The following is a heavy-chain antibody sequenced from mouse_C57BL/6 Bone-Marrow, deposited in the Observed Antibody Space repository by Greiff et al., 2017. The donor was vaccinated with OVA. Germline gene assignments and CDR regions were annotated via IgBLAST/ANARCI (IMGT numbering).Heavy chain of an antibody. CDR1: GYTFTSHW. J-gene: IGHJ2*01. D-gene: IGHD2-1*01. CDR3: ANLLWSKDY. Sequence: QVQLQQSGPELVRPGASVKISCTAPGYTFTSHWMQWVRQRPGQGLEWIGEIFPGSGSTKYNEKFKGKATLTVDTSSSTAYMQLSSLTSEASAVYFYANLLWSKDYWGQGTTLTVSS. CDR2: IFPGSGST. V-gene: IGHV1-56*01.